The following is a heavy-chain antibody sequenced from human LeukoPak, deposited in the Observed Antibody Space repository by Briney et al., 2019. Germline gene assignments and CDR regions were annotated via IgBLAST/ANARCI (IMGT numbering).Heavy chain of an antibody. V-gene: IGHV3-53*01. D-gene: IGHD3-22*01. CDR3: ARGPTYYYDSSGYYYDDY. Sequence: PGGSLRLSCAASGFTVSSNYMSWVRQAPGKGLERGSVIYSGGSTYYADSVKGRFTISRDNSKNTLYLQMNSLRAEDTAVYYCARGPTYYYDSSGYYYDDYWGQGTLVTVSS. CDR1: GFTVSSNY. J-gene: IGHJ4*02. CDR2: IYSGGST.